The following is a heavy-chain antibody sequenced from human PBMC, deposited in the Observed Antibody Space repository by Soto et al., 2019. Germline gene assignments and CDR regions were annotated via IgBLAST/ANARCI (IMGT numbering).Heavy chain of an antibody. CDR1: GVSVSRGSYY. Sequence: SDTLSLTCTVSGVSVSRGSYYWRWIWQPPGKGLEWIGYMYSNGRTNYSPAPKIRVTMSLHTSKNQISLKLNYVTAADTAVYYCARGYDIVNPWGQGTQVTVSS. J-gene: IGHJ5*02. CDR3: ARGYDIVNP. V-gene: IGHV4-61*01. D-gene: IGHD3-9*01. CDR2: MYSNGRT.